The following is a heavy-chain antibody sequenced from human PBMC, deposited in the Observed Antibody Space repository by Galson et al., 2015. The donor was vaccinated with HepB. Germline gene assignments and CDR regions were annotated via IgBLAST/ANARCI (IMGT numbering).Heavy chain of an antibody. CDR2: IKQDGSEK. CDR3: ARGGIAARRTRGRTTQYYFDY. V-gene: IGHV3-7*01. J-gene: IGHJ4*02. Sequence: SLRLSCAASGFTFSSYWMSWVRQAPGKGLEWVANIKQDGSEKYYVDSVKGRFTISRDNAKNSLYLQMNSLRTEDTAVYYCARGGIAARRTRGRTTQYYFDYWGQGTLVTVSS. CDR1: GFTFSSYW. D-gene: IGHD6-6*01.